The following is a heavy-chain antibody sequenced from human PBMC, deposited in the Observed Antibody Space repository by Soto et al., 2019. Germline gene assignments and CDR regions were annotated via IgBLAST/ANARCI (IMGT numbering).Heavy chain of an antibody. J-gene: IGHJ4*02. Sequence: QVQLQESGPGLVKPSGTLSLTCAVSGGSISSSNWWSWVRQPPGKGLEWIGEIYHSGSTNYNPSLKSRVTISVDKSKNQFSLKLSSVTAADTAVYYCARVSMPPTVVRAHGNIDYWGQGTLVTVSS. V-gene: IGHV4-4*02. CDR3: ARVSMPPTVVRAHGNIDY. CDR2: IYHSGST. CDR1: GGSISSSNW. D-gene: IGHD4-17*01.